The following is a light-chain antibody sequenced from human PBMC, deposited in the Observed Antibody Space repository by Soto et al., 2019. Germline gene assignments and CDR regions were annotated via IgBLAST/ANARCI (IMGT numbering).Light chain of an antibody. CDR2: KDS. Sequence: SYDLTQTPSVSVSPGQTARITCSGDELSKQYVYWYQQKPGQAPVLVIYKDSERASGIPERFSASSSGTTVTLTISGVRAEDEADYYCQSSDDTGNYYLFGTGTKVTAL. CDR1: ELSKQY. V-gene: IGLV3-25*02. J-gene: IGLJ1*01. CDR3: QSSDDTGNYYL.